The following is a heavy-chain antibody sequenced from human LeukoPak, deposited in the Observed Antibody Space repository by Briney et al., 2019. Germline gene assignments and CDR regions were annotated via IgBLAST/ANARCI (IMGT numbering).Heavy chain of an antibody. V-gene: IGHV1-2*02. CDR1: GYTFTGNF. D-gene: IGHD1-26*01. CDR2: INPKSGDT. Sequence: ASVKVSCKASGYTFTGNFIHWVRQAPGQGLEWVGLINPKSGDTTYAQRFQGGLTLTRDTSIRTAFMELGSLGSDDTAVYYCARGGIEVPAFDIWGRGTMVTVSS. CDR3: ARGGIEVPAFDI. J-gene: IGHJ3*02.